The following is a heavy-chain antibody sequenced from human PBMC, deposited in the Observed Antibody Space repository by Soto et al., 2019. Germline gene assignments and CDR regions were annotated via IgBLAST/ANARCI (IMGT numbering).Heavy chain of an antibody. Sequence: QLQSQESGPGLVRPSETLSLSCNVSGGSISSSSYYWGWIRQPPGKGLEWIGSVYYSGSTFCNPSLRSRVTISVDTSKNQFSLNLSSVTAGDTAVYYCASLRSRIDYWGQGTLVTVSS. CDR3: ASLRSRIDY. D-gene: IGHD3-10*01. CDR2: VYYSGST. CDR1: GGSISSSSYY. J-gene: IGHJ4*02. V-gene: IGHV4-39*01.